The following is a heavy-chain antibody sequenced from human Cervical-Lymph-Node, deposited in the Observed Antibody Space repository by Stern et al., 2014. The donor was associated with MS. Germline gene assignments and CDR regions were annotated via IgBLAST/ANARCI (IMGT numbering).Heavy chain of an antibody. Sequence: VQLLQSGAELRKPGASVRVSCKASGYAFINYDINWVRQATGQGLEWVGWINPNTGNAGPAQKFHGRVTITTNTSITTAYMDLSDLRSEDTAIYYCTTSQGAFWGQGTLITVSS. D-gene: IGHD3-16*01. CDR2: INPNTGNA. J-gene: IGHJ4*02. CDR3: TTSQGAF. V-gene: IGHV1-8*01. CDR1: GYAFINYD.